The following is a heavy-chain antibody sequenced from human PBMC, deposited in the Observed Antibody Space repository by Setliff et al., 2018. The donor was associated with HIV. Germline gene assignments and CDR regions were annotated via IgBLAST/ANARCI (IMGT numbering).Heavy chain of an antibody. Sequence: GASVKVSCKASGYTFTSYYLHWVRQAPGQGLEWMGIINPSGGSTTYAQKFQGRVTMTRDTSASTVYMELSSLRSEDTAVYYCARSNVDTAMAPNEEYFDYWGQGTLVTVSS. CDR1: GYTFTSYY. D-gene: IGHD5-18*01. CDR3: ARSNVDTAMAPNEEYFDY. CDR2: INPSGGST. J-gene: IGHJ4*02. V-gene: IGHV1-46*01.